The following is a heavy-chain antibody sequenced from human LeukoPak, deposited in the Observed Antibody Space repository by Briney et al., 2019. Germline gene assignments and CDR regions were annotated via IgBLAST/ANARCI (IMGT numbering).Heavy chain of an antibody. J-gene: IGHJ3*02. CDR2: ISGSGGST. D-gene: IGHD3-10*01. CDR3: AKVTVLLWFGELDDAFDI. V-gene: IGHV3-23*01. CDR1: GFTFSSYA. Sequence: GGSLRLSCAASGFTFSSYATSWVRQAPGKGLEWVSAISGSGGSTYYADSVKGRFTISRDNSKNTLYLQMNSLRAEDTAVYYCAKVTVLLWFGELDDAFDIWGQGTMVTVSS.